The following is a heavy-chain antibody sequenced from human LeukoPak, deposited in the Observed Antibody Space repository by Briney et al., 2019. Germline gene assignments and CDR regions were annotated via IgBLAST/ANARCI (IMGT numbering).Heavy chain of an antibody. CDR2: IYHSGST. CDR3: ARDPLYYGDYFDL. Sequence: SETLSLTCTVSGYSISSGYYWGWIRQPPGKGLEWIGSIYHSGSTYYNPSLKSRVTISVDTSKNQFSLKLNSVTAADTAVYYCARDPLYYGDYFDLWGRGTPVTVSS. J-gene: IGHJ2*01. D-gene: IGHD4-17*01. V-gene: IGHV4-38-2*02. CDR1: GYSISSGYY.